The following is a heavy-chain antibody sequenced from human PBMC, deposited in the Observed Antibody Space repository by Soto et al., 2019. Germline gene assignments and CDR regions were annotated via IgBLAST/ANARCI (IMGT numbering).Heavy chain of an antibody. D-gene: IGHD3-10*01. CDR1: GGSISSGDYY. J-gene: IGHJ4*02. CDR2: IYYSGST. Sequence: SETLSLTCTVSGGSISSGDYYWSWIRQPPGKGLECIGYIYYSGSTYYNPSLKSRVTISVDTSKNQFSLKLSSVTAADTAVYYCARRKSCPYLDYWGQGTLVTVSS. V-gene: IGHV4-30-4*01. CDR3: ARRKSCPYLDY.